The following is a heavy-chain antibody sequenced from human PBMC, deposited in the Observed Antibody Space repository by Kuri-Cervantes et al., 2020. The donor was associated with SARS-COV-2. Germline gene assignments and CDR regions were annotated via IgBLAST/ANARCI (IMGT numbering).Heavy chain of an antibody. V-gene: IGHV3-30*01. CDR2: ISADESIK. J-gene: IGHJ4*02. D-gene: IGHD1-26*01. CDR1: GFTFSAYA. Sequence: GESLKISCAASGFTFSAYALHWIRQAPGKGLDWVAVISADESIKYYADSARGRFTISRDTSKNTLFLQMDNLRSEDTGVYFCAREWRRGTYRSYYFDHWGQGALVTVSS. CDR3: AREWRRGTYRSYYFDH.